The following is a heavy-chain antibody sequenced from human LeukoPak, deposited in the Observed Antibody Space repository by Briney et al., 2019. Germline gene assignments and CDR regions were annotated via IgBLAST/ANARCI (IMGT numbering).Heavy chain of an antibody. CDR1: GGSISSSSYY. D-gene: IGHD6-13*01. V-gene: IGHV2-5*01. Sequence: TLSLTCTVSGGSISSSSYYWGWIRQPPGKALEWLALIYWNDDKRYSPSLKSRLTITKDTSKNQVVLTMTNMDPVDTATYYCAHSIAVDWFDPWGQGTLVTVSS. CDR3: AHSIAVDWFDP. J-gene: IGHJ5*02. CDR2: IYWNDDK.